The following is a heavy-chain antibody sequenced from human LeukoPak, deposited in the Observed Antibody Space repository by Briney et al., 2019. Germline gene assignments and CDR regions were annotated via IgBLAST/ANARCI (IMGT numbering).Heavy chain of an antibody. J-gene: IGHJ3*02. CDR1: GGSISSYY. CDR3: ARDSSGYYWDAFDI. CDR2: IYYSGST. Sequence: PSETLSLTCTVSGGSISSYYWSWIRQPPGKGLVWIGYIYYSGSTNYNPSLKSRVTISVDTSKNQSSLKLSSVTAADTAVYYCARDSSGYYWDAFDIWGQGTMVTVSS. V-gene: IGHV4-59*01. D-gene: IGHD3-22*01.